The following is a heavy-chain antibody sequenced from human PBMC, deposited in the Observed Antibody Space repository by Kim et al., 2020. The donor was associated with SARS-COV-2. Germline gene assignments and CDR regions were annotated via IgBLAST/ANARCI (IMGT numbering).Heavy chain of an antibody. V-gene: IGHV4-34*01. CDR3: SRDTYYDVWSGYYGDYGMGV. CDR1: GGSFSGYY. Sequence: SETLSLTCAVYGGSFSGYYWSWIRQPPGKGLEWIGEINHSGSTNYNPSLKSRVTISVDTPKNKFSLKLSSVTAADTAVYYCSRDTYYDVWSGYYGDYGMGVWGRGTTVTVSS. D-gene: IGHD3-3*01. CDR2: INHSGST. J-gene: IGHJ6*02.